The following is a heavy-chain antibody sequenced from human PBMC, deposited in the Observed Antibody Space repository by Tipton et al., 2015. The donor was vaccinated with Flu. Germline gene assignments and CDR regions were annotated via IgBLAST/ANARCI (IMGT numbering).Heavy chain of an antibody. CDR1: GGSITGYY. V-gene: IGHV4-4*07. D-gene: IGHD1-26*01. CDR2: IYARVST. Sequence: TLSLTCTVSGGSITGYYWSWIWQPAGKGLEWIGRIYARVSTNYNPSLKSRVTMSADTSKNQFSLKLTSVTAADTAVYYCARGGGSFQFDFWGQGTLVTVSS. CDR3: ARGGGSFQFDF. J-gene: IGHJ4*02.